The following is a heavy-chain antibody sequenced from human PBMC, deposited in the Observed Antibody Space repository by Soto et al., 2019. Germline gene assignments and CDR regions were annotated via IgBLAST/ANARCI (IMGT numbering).Heavy chain of an antibody. CDR1: GFIFSSYA. D-gene: IGHD3-10*01. Sequence: GGSLRLSCAASGFIFSSYAMSWVRQAPGKGLEWVSTISNTDGSTYYADSVKGRFTISADKSKNTLYLQMNSLRAEDTAVYYCAKDYGRPPNYYGPGSYAPLNYWGPGTLVTVSS. V-gene: IGHV3-23*01. CDR3: AKDYGRPPNYYGPGSYAPLNY. J-gene: IGHJ4*02. CDR2: ISNTDGST.